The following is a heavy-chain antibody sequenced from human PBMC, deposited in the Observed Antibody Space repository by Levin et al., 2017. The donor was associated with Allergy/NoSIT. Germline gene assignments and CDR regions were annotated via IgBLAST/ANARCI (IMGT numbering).Heavy chain of an antibody. J-gene: IGHJ4*02. CDR3: ARGTGCSSTSCSSIDY. CDR1: GGSFSGYY. CDR2: INHSGST. Sequence: SETLSLTCAVYGGSFSGYYWSWIRQPPGKGLEWIGEINHSGSTNYNPSLKSRVTISVDTSKNQFSLKLSSVTAADTAVYYCARGTGCSSTSCSSIDYWGQGTLVTVSS. D-gene: IGHD2-2*01. V-gene: IGHV4-34*01.